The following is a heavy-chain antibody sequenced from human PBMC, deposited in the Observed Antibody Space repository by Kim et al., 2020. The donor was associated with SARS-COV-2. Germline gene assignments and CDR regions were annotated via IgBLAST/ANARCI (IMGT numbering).Heavy chain of an antibody. V-gene: IGHV3-48*04. CDR3: ARDRVNDY. D-gene: IGHD3-10*01. Sequence: SSTIDYAASVKGRFTISRDNAKNSLYLQMNSLRAEDTAVYYCARDRVNDYWGQGTLVTVSS. J-gene: IGHJ4*02. CDR2: SSTI.